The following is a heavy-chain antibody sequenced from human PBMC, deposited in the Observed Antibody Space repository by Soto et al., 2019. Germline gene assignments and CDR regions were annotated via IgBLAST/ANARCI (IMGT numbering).Heavy chain of an antibody. V-gene: IGHV1-69*01. CDR1: GGTFSSYA. J-gene: IGHJ5*02. D-gene: IGHD2-15*01. Sequence: QVQLVQSGAEVKKPGSSVKVSCKASGGTFSSYAISWVRQAPGQGLEWMGGLIPIFGTANYAQKFQGRVTINAGQATGTAYMELSRLRCEDTAVYYCASPTKGGVFWWWFDPWGQGPLVSVSS. CDR3: ASPTKGGVFWWWFDP. CDR2: LIPIFGTA.